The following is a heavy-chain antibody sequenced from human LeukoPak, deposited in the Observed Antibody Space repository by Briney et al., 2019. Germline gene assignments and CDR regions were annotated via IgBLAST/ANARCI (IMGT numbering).Heavy chain of an antibody. CDR3: ARHTYYDFWSGPEV. V-gene: IGHV1-69*04. Sequence: SVKVSCKASGVTFSSYAISWVRQAPGQGLEWMGRIIPILGIANYAQKFQGRVTITADKSTSTAYMELSSLRSEDTAVYYCARHTYYDFWSGPEVWGQGTTVTVSS. CDR2: IIPILGIA. J-gene: IGHJ6*02. CDR1: GVTFSSYA. D-gene: IGHD3-3*01.